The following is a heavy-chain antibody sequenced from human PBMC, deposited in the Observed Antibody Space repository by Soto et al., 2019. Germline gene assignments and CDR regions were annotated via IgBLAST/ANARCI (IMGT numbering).Heavy chain of an antibody. J-gene: IGHJ4*02. D-gene: IGHD6-13*01. CDR3: AIAAAGTGPYYFDY. CDR2: IYYSGST. Sequence: QVQLQESGPGLVKPSQTLSLTCTVSGGSISSGGYYWSCIRQHPGKGLEWIGYIYYSGSTYYNPSLKSRVTISVDTSKNQFSLKLSSVTAADTAVYYCAIAAAGTGPYYFDYWGQGTLVTVSS. CDR1: GGSISSGGYY. V-gene: IGHV4-31*03.